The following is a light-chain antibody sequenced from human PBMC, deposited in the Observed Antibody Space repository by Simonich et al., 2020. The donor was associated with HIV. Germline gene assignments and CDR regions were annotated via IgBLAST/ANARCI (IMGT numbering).Light chain of an antibody. CDR1: QSISSW. Sequence: MTQSPSTLSASVGDRVTITCRASQSISSWLAWYQQKPGKAPKLLIYKASSLDSGVPSRFSGSGSGTEFTLTISSLQPDDFATYYCQQYNSYSRTFGQGTTVEIK. CDR2: KAS. V-gene: IGKV1-5*03. CDR3: QQYNSYSRT. J-gene: IGKJ1*01.